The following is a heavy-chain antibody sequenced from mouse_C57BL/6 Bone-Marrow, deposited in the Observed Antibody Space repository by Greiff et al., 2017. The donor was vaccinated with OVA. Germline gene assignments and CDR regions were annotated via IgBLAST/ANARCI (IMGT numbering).Heavy chain of an antibody. CDR3: ARGGEIYYEY. CDR2: ISNGGGST. CDR1: GFTFSDYY. D-gene: IGHD2-4*01. J-gene: IGHJ3*01. Sequence: EVKLMESGGGLVQPGGSLKLSCAASGFTFSDYYMYWVRQTPEKRLEWVAYISNGGGSTYYPDTVKGRFTISRDNAKNTLYLQMSRLKSEDTAMYYCARGGEIYYEYWGQETLVTVSA. V-gene: IGHV5-12*01.